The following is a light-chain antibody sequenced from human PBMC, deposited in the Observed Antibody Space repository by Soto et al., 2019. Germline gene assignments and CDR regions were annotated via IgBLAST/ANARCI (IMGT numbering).Light chain of an antibody. V-gene: IGKV1-39*01. CDR2: AAS. CDR1: QSISNH. J-gene: IGKJ5*01. Sequence: DIQMTQSPSSLSASVEDRVIITCRASQSISNHLNWYQQKPGKAPKLLIFAASSLQSGVPSRFSGSRSGPDFTLTISSLQPEDFATYYCQQSYTTPNNFGQGTRLEIK. CDR3: QQSYTTPNN.